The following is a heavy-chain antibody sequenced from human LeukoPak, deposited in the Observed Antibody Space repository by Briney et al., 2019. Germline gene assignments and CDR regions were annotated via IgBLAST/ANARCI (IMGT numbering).Heavy chain of an antibody. CDR3: ARGLRYFDWLYLETYYYYGMDV. D-gene: IGHD3-9*01. Sequence: ASVKVSCKASGYTFASYDINWVRQATGQGLEWMGWMNPNSGNTGYAQKFQGRVTMTRNTSISTAYMELSSLRSEDTAVYYCARGLRYFDWLYLETYYYYGMDVWGQGTTVTVSS. J-gene: IGHJ6*02. CDR1: GYTFASYD. CDR2: MNPNSGNT. V-gene: IGHV1-8*01.